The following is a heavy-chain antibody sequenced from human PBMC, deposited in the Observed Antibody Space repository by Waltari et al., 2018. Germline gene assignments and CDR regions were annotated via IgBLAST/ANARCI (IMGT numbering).Heavy chain of an antibody. J-gene: IGHJ5*02. V-gene: IGHV4-59*11. D-gene: IGHD3-9*01. CDR3: ASVRRYFDWLGVIGWFDP. CDR2: IYYSGST. CDR1: GGSISSHY. Sequence: QVQLQESGPGLVKPSETLSLTCTVSGGSISSHYWSWIRQPPGEGLEWIGYIYYSGSTNYNPSLKSRVTISVDTSKNQFSLKLSSVTAADTAVYYCASVRRYFDWLGVIGWFDPWGQGTLVTVSS.